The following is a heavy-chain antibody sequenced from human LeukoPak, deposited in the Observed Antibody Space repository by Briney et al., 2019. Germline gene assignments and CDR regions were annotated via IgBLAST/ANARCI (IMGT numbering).Heavy chain of an antibody. CDR2: IYYSGST. V-gene: IGHV4-39*01. CDR1: GGSISSSSYY. J-gene: IGHJ4*02. Sequence: PSETLSLTCTVSGGSISSSSYYWGWIRQPPGKGLEWIGSIYYSGSTYYNPSLKSRVTIPVDTSKNQFSLKLSSVTAADTAVYYCARRPKVVTTHHFDYWGQGTLVTVSS. D-gene: IGHD3-22*01. CDR3: ARRPKVVTTHHFDY.